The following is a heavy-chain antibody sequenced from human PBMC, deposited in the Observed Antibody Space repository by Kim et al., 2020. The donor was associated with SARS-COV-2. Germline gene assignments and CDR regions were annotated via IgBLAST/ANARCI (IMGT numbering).Heavy chain of an antibody. CDR3: AKDGSSGFSYYYYGMDV. D-gene: IGHD6-19*01. CDR1: GFTFSSYG. J-gene: IGHJ6*02. Sequence: GGSLRLSCAASGFTFSSYGMHWVRQAPGKGLEWVAVISYDGSNKYYADSVKGRFTISRDNSKNTLYLQMNSLRAEDTAVYYCAKDGSSGFSYYYYGMDVWGQGTTVTVSS. CDR2: ISYDGSNK. V-gene: IGHV3-30*18.